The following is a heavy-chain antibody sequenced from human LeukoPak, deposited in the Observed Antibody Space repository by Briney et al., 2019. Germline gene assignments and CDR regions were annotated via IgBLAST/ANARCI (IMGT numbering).Heavy chain of an antibody. Sequence: SETLSLTCTVSGGSISSSNWWSWVRQPPGKGLEWIGEIYHSGSTNYNPSLKSRVTISVDKSKNQFSLKLSSVTAADTAVYYCAGNVLLDAFDIWGQGTMVTVSS. CDR3: AGNVLLDAFDI. CDR2: IYHSGST. J-gene: IGHJ3*02. D-gene: IGHD3-10*02. CDR1: GGSISSSNW. V-gene: IGHV4-4*02.